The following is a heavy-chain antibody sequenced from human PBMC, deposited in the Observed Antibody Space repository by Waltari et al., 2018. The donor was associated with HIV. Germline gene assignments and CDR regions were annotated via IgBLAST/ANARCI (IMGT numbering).Heavy chain of an antibody. CDR1: GYTFTSSY. CDR3: ARDLQNTYYYDSSGYQSGDY. D-gene: IGHD3-22*01. CDR2: INPSGGST. J-gene: IGHJ4*02. Sequence: QVQLVQSGAEVKKPGASVKVSCKASGYTFTSSYMHWVRQAPGQGLEWMGIINPSGGSTSYAKKFQGRVTMTRDTSTSTVYMELSSLRSEDTAVYYCARDLQNTYYYDSSGYQSGDYWGQGTLVTVSS. V-gene: IGHV1-46*01.